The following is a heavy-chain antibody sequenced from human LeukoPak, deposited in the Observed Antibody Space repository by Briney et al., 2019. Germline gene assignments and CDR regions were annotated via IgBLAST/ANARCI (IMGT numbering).Heavy chain of an antibody. CDR2: IYYSGST. CDR1: GGSISRGSYH. D-gene: IGHD1-14*01. Sequence: PSETLSLTCTVSGGSISRGSYHWSWIRQPPGKGLEWIGYIYYSGSTNYNPSLKSRVTISVDTSKNQFSLKLSSVTAADTAVYYCARGVMNHGGDYWGQGTLVTVSS. CDR3: ARGVMNHGGDY. V-gene: IGHV4-61*01. J-gene: IGHJ4*02.